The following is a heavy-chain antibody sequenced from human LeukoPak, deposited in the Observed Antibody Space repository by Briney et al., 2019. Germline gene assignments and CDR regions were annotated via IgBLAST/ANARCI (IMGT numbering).Heavy chain of an antibody. Sequence: PGGSLRLSCAASGFTFSSYAMSWVRQAPGKGLEGVSAISGSGGSTYYADSVKGRFTISRDNSKNTLYLQMNSLRAEDTAVYYCTLTYYFMFPDAYWGQGTLVTVSS. D-gene: IGHD3-10*01. CDR1: GFTFSSYA. CDR2: ISGSGGST. V-gene: IGHV3-23*01. J-gene: IGHJ4*02. CDR3: TLTYYFMFPDAY.